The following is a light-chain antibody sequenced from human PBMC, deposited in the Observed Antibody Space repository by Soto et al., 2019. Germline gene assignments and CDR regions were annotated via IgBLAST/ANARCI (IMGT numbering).Light chain of an antibody. J-gene: IGKJ4*01. CDR2: LGS. Sequence: DIVMNQSPLSLPVTPGETASISCRSSQNLMHSNGYNYLERYLQKPGQSPQLLIYLGSNRASEVQEMYSGSGSGTDFTLKISRVDADEVGVFYCLQDRQFPLTFGGVNKVEI. CDR3: LQDRQFPLT. V-gene: IGKV2-28*01. CDR1: QNLMHSNGYNY.